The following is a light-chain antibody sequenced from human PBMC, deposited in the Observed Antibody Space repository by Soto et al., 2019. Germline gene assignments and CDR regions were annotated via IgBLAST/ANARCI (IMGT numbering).Light chain of an antibody. J-gene: IGKJ1*01. V-gene: IGKV1-39*01. Sequence: DIHITHSRSTLSSSVLYIFTITCLASQTISTYLNWYQQQSGKAPKLLIYAASTLQSGVPSRFSGSGSGTDFTLTISNLQPEDFATYYCQQSFSTPLTFGQGTKVDIK. CDR1: QTISTY. CDR3: QQSFSTPLT. CDR2: AAS.